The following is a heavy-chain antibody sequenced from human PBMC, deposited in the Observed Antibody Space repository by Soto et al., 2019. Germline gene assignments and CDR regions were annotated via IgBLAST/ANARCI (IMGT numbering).Heavy chain of an antibody. J-gene: IGHJ5*02. CDR3: AREGGLLYSSSSFDP. CDR1: GGSISSGGYY. CDR2: IYYSGST. D-gene: IGHD6-6*01. Sequence: SETLSLTCTVSGGSISSGGYYWSWIRQHPGKGLEWIGYIYYSGSTYYNPSLKSRVTISVDTSKNQFSLKLSSVTAADTAVYYCAREGGLLYSSSSFDPWGQGTLVTVS. V-gene: IGHV4-31*03.